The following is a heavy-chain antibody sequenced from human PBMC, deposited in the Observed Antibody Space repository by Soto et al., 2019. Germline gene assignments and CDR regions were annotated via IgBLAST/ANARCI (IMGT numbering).Heavy chain of an antibody. CDR1: GDSISSGGYS. CDR3: ARGDTAITPFDY. V-gene: IGHV4-30-2*01. D-gene: IGHD5-18*01. Sequence: SETLSLTCAVSGDSISSGGYSWSWIRQPPWKGLEWIGFIYHSGSTYYHPSLKSRVTISVDRSKNQFSLKLSSVTAADTAIYYCARGDTAITPFDYWGQGTLVTVSS. CDR2: IYHSGST. J-gene: IGHJ4*02.